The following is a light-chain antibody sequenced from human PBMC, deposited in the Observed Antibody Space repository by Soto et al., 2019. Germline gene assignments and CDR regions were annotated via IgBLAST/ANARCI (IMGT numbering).Light chain of an antibody. CDR3: LPNDNAPC. V-gene: IGKV3-20*01. Sequence: EKEWKQAPDTNSVYLGERATIYERASQSVSNDFLAWYQQKPGQAPRLLIYGASTRATDVPDRFSGSGSLLDLKPAFSRLVRSRHAVYSGLPNDNAPCLGGGTKVDIK. CDR1: QSVSNDF. J-gene: IGKJ4*01. CDR2: GAS.